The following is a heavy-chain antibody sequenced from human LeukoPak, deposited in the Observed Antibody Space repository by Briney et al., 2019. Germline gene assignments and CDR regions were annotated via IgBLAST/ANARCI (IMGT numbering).Heavy chain of an antibody. D-gene: IGHD4-23*01. CDR1: GYTFSSYG. V-gene: IGHV1-18*01. J-gene: IGHJ3*02. Sequence: ASVKVSCKASGYTFSSYGISWVRQAPGQGLEWRGWISAYNGNTNYAQKLQGRVTMTTDTSTSTAYMELRSLRSDDTAVYYCARDPLNDYGGNSDAFDIWGQGTMVTVSS. CDR2: ISAYNGNT. CDR3: ARDPLNDYGGNSDAFDI.